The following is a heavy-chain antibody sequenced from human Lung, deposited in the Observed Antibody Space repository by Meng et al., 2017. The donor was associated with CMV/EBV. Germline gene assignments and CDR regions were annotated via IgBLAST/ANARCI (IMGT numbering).Heavy chain of an antibody. Sequence: NFITYEINWVRQATGQGLEWMGWMNLSSGNTGYAQKFQGRVSITRDTSISTFYMELSSLRSEDTAVYYCARGKRDFWSGFIPDWFDPWGQGTLVTVSS. CDR2: MNLSSGNT. CDR1: NFITYE. J-gene: IGHJ5*02. CDR3: ARGKRDFWSGFIPDWFDP. D-gene: IGHD3-3*01. V-gene: IGHV1-8*02.